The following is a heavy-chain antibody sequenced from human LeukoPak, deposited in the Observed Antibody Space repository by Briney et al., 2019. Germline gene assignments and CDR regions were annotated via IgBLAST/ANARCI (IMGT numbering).Heavy chain of an antibody. V-gene: IGHV3-21*05. CDR2: ITSTSSDL. Sequence: PGGSLRLSCVASGFTFKSYSMNWVRQAPGKELEWVSFITSTSSDLFYSDSVKGRFTVSRDNARNSLYLQMNSLTAEDTAVYYCARAAGHYFDYWGQGSLVTVSS. D-gene: IGHD3-10*01. CDR1: GFTFKSYS. CDR3: ARAAGHYFDY. J-gene: IGHJ4*02.